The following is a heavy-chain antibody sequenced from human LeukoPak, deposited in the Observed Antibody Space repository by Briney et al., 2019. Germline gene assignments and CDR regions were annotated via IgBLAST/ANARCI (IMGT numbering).Heavy chain of an antibody. CDR1: GFTFSSYW. CDR3: ARGQPIYYDSSGYYYSFDY. J-gene: IGHJ4*02. CDR2: INSDGSST. V-gene: IGHV3-74*03. Sequence: GGSLRLSCAASGFTFSSYWMHWVRQAPGKGLVWVYRINSDGSSTKYADSVKGRFTISRDNAKNTLYLQMNSLRVEDTAVYYCARGQPIYYDSSGYYYSFDYWGQGTLVTVSS. D-gene: IGHD3-22*01.